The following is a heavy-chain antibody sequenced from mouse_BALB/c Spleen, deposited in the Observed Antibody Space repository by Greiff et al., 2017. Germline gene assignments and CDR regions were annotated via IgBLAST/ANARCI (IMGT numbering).Heavy chain of an antibody. D-gene: IGHD1-1*01. CDR3: ARPFTTVVAPAY. CDR1: GFTFSSFG. J-gene: IGHJ3*01. CDR2: ISSGSSTI. V-gene: IGHV5-17*02. Sequence: EVQVVESGGGLVQPGVSRKLSCAASGFTFSSFGMHWVRQAPEKGLEWVAYISSGSSTIYYADTVKGRFTISRDNPKNTLFLQMTSLRSEDTAMYYCARPFTTVVAPAYWGQGTLVTVSA.